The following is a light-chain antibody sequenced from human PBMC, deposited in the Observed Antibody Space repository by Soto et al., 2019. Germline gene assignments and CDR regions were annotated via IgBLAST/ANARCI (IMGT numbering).Light chain of an antibody. CDR3: QQYNSYSQT. J-gene: IGKJ1*01. CDR2: DAS. Sequence: DIPMTQSLSTLSASVEDRVTIPCRASQSISSWLAWYQQKPGKAPKLLIYDASSLESGVPSRFSGSGSGTEFTLTISSLQPDDFATYYCQQYNSYSQTFGQGTKVDIK. CDR1: QSISSW. V-gene: IGKV1-5*01.